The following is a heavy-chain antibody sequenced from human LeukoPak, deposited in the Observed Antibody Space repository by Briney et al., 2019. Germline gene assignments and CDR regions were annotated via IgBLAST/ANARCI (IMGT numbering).Heavy chain of an antibody. D-gene: IGHD3-22*01. CDR1: GFDFRIYW. V-gene: IGHV3-74*01. Sequence: GGSLRLSCAASGFDFRIYWMHWVRQAPGKGLVWVSRINSDGSGTYADSVKGRFTISRDNANNMLYLQMNSLRADDTAAYYCTRDAQTCHSSGCWKPSDFWGQGALVTVSS. CDR3: TRDAQTCHSSGCWKPSDF. J-gene: IGHJ4*02. CDR2: INSDGSGT.